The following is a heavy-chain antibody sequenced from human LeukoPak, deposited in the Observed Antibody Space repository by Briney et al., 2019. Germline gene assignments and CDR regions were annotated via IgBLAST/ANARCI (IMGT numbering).Heavy chain of an antibody. J-gene: IGHJ4*02. Sequence: GASVKVSCKASGYTLTGYYMHWVRQAPGQGLEWMGWINPNRGGTDYAQKFQGRVTMTRDTSISTAYMELSRLRYDDTAVYYCASGYRFRNWGQGTLVTVSS. V-gene: IGHV1-2*02. CDR1: GYTLTGYY. D-gene: IGHD5-18*01. CDR2: INPNRGGT. CDR3: ASGYRFRN.